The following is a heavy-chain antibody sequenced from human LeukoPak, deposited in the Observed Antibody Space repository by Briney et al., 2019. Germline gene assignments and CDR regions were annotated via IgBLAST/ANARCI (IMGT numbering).Heavy chain of an antibody. CDR1: GLTFSSYA. Sequence: GGSLRLSCGAAGLTFSSYAMSWGRQAPGKGLEWVSAFSGSGGSTYYADSVKGRFTISRDNSKITLYLQMNNRRAEDPAVYYCAKRSDYPTFDSWGQGTLVTVSS. J-gene: IGHJ4*02. CDR3: AKRSDYPTFDS. V-gene: IGHV3-23*01. CDR2: FSGSGGST. D-gene: IGHD4-17*01.